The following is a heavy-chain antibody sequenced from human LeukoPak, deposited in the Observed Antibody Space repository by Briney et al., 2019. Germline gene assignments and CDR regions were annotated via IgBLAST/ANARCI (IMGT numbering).Heavy chain of an antibody. CDR3: ARGGRWLQLHAGLFGY. Sequence: SETLSLTCTVSGGSISSYYWSWIRQPPGKGLEWIGYIYYSGSTNYNPSLKSRVTISVDTSKNQFSLKLCSVTAADTAVYYCARGGRWLQLHAGLFGYWGQGTLVTVSS. CDR1: GGSISSYY. V-gene: IGHV4-59*01. J-gene: IGHJ4*02. D-gene: IGHD5-24*01. CDR2: IYYSGST.